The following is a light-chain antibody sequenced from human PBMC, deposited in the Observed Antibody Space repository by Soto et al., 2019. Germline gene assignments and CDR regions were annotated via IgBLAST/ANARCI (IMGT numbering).Light chain of an antibody. Sequence: DIQLTQSPSFLSASVGDRVTITCRASQGITLYSNYLAWYQQKPGKAPNLLIYAASTLQSGVPSRFRGSSSGREFTLTITSLQPEDVATYFCQQLNSYPATFGGGTQVEIK. CDR1: QGITLYSNY. J-gene: IGKJ4*01. CDR3: QQLNSYPAT. CDR2: AAS. V-gene: IGKV1-9*01.